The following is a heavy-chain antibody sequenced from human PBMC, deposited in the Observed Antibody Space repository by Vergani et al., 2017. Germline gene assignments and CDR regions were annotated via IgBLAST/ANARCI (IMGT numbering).Heavy chain of an antibody. CDR1: GFSLSPSGMR. V-gene: IGHV2-70*04. D-gene: IGHD3-3*01. J-gene: IGHJ4*02. CDR2: IDWDDDK. Sequence: QVTLKESGPALVKPTQTLTLTCSFSGFSLSPSGMRVSWIRQPPGKALEWLARIDWDDDKFYSTSLKTRLTISKDTSKNQVVLTMTNMDPVDTATYYCARTYYDFWSGLRKGGYYFDYWGQGTLVTVSS. CDR3: ARTYYDFWSGLRKGGYYFDY.